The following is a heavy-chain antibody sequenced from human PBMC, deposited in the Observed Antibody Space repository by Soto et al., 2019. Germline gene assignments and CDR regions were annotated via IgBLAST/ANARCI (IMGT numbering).Heavy chain of an antibody. V-gene: IGHV4-4*07. CDR2: IYSSGGT. CDR3: ARGQRFSDSFDP. Sequence: WTWIRQPAGTGLEWIGRIYSSGGTKYNPSLKSRVTMSLDTSKNQFSLILSSVTAADTAVYYCARGQRFSDSFDPWGQGTLVTVSS. D-gene: IGHD3-3*01. J-gene: IGHJ5*02.